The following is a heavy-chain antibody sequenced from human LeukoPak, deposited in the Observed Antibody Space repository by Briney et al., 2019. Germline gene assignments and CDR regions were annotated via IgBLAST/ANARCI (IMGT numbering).Heavy chain of an antibody. J-gene: IGHJ6*03. CDR1: GFTFSSYG. D-gene: IGHD3-3*01. CDR3: SRDLRSGAYYYFYMDV. V-gene: IGHV3-30*03. Sequence: GGSLRLSCAASGFTFSSYGMHWVRQAPGKGLEWVAVISYDGSNKYYADSVNGRFTISRDNSRNTLYLQVGSLRAEDRAVYYCSRDLRSGAYYYFYMDVWDNGTTVIVSS. CDR2: ISYDGSNK.